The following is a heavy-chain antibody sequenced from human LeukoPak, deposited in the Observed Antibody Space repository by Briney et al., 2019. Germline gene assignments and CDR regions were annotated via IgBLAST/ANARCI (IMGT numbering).Heavy chain of an antibody. J-gene: IGHJ4*02. CDR1: GFTFSSYA. CDR3: AKDGGSSGWSFDY. V-gene: IGHV3-23*01. D-gene: IGHD6-19*01. CDR2: ISNSGGST. Sequence: GGSLRLSCAASGFTFSSYAMNWVRQAPGRGLEWVSTISNSGGSTYYADSEKGQFTISRDTSKNTLYLQMNSLRAEDTAVYYCAKDGGSSGWSFDYWGQGTLVTVSS.